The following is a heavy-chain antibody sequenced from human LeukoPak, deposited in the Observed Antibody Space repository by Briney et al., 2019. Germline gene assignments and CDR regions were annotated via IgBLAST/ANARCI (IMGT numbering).Heavy chain of an antibody. J-gene: IGHJ4*02. CDR2: ISYDGSNK. CDR3: AKDGPSDYYGSGSGYFDY. CDR1: GFTFSSYG. Sequence: GGSLRLSCAASGFTFSSYGMHWVRQAPGKGLEWVAVISYDGSNKYYAESVKGRFTISRDNSKNTLYLQMNSLRAEDTAVYYCAKDGPSDYYGSGSGYFDYWGQGTLVTVSS. D-gene: IGHD3-10*01. V-gene: IGHV3-30*18.